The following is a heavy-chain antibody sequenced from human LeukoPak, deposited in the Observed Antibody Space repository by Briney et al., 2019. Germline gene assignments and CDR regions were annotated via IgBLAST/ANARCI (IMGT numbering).Heavy chain of an antibody. D-gene: IGHD3-22*01. CDR1: GFTFISYS. Sequence: PGGSLRLSCAASGFTFISYSMNWVRQAPGKGLEWVSSISSSSSYIYYADSVKGRFTISRDNAKNSLYLQMNSLRAEDTAVYYCARHYYDSSGYTPGWFDPWGQGTLVTVSS. J-gene: IGHJ5*02. CDR3: ARHYYDSSGYTPGWFDP. CDR2: ISSSSSYI. V-gene: IGHV3-21*01.